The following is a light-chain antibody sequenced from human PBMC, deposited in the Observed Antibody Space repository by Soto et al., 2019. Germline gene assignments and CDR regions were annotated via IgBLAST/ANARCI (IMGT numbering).Light chain of an antibody. J-gene: IGKJ1*01. Sequence: EIVLTQSPGTLSLSPGDRAALSCRASQNVSGNYLAWYQQKPGQAPRLLIYGASSRAGGIPDRFSGSGSGTDFTLTISRLEPEDFAVYYCQRYGSSPPTFGQGTKVEVK. CDR2: GAS. CDR1: QNVSGNY. V-gene: IGKV3-20*01. CDR3: QRYGSSPPT.